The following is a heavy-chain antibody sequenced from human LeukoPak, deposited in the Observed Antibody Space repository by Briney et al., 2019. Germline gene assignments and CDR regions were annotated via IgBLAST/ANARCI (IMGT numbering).Heavy chain of an antibody. D-gene: IGHD6-13*01. Sequence: GESLKISCKGSGYSFTSYWIGWVRPMPGKGLEWMGIIYPGDSDTRYSPSFQGQVTISADKSISTAYLQWSSLKASDTAMYYCATKFKIAAADPAFDYWGQGTLVTVSS. J-gene: IGHJ4*02. CDR1: GYSFTSYW. CDR2: IYPGDSDT. V-gene: IGHV5-51*01. CDR3: ATKFKIAAADPAFDY.